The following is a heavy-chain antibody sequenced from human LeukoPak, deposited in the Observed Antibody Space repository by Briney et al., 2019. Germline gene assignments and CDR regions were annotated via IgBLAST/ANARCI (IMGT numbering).Heavy chain of an antibody. J-gene: IGHJ2*01. CDR3: ARGGNGWYFDL. Sequence: SETLSLTCAVQGASLRGSYWSWIRQPPGKGLQWIGQVDHSGSTHSIPSLKSRVTISLDTSQSQVSLKVNSVTAADTAVYFCARGGNGWYFDLWGRGTLVTVSS. CDR1: GASLRGSY. V-gene: IGHV4-34*01. CDR2: VDHSGST. D-gene: IGHD1-14*01.